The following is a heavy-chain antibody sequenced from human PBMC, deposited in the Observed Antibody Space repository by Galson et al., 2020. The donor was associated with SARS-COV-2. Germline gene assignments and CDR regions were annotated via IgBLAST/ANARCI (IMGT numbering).Heavy chain of an antibody. CDR1: GGSIISAGYH. D-gene: IGHD2-2*01. V-gene: IGHV4-31*03. CDR2: IYSTVRH. Sequence: SETLSLPCTVSGGSIISAGYHWMWIRQHPGKGLEWFVYIYSTVRHYYNPSLQSRLFLSIDTSRNQFSLKLNSMTAADTAVYYCERGGGYCSGTRCDGGDSWGQGTLVTVSS. J-gene: IGHJ4*02. CDR3: ERGGGYCSGTRCDGGDS.